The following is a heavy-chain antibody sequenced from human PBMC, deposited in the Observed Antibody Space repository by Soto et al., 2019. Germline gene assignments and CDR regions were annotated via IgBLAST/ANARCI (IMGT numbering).Heavy chain of an antibody. CDR2: ISYDGSNK. CDR3: ARGDIAASGFYY. J-gene: IGHJ4*02. Sequence: QVQLVESGGGVVQPGRSLRLSCAASGFTFSSYAMHWVRQAPGKGLEWVAVISYDGSNKYYADSVKGRFTISRDNSKNSLYLQMNSLRAEDTAVYYCARGDIAASGFYYWGQGTLVTVSS. D-gene: IGHD6-13*01. CDR1: GFTFSSYA. V-gene: IGHV3-30-3*01.